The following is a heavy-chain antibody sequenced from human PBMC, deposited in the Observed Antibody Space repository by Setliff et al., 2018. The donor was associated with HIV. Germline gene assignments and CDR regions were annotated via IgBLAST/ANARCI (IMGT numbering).Heavy chain of an antibody. CDR3: ASQPAYSTDWYPPGYFDH. CDR1: GGSISGYY. Sequence: PSETLSLTCTVSGGSISGYYWSWIRQPPGKGLEWIGYVHYSGRTNYNPSLKSRVTISVDTSRNQFSLKLSSVTAADTAVYYCASQPAYSTDWYPPGYFDHWGQGTLVTVSS. V-gene: IGHV4-59*08. D-gene: IGHD6-19*01. CDR2: VHYSGRT. J-gene: IGHJ4*02.